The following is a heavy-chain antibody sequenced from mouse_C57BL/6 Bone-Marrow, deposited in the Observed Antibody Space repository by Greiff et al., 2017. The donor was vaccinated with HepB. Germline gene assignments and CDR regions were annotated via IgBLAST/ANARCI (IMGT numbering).Heavy chain of an antibody. CDR3: AKHYYGSSGAY. D-gene: IGHD1-1*01. V-gene: IGHV1-61*01. Sequence: VQLQQPGAELVRPGSSVKLSCKASGYTFTSYWMDWVKQRPGQGLEWIGNIYPSDSETHYNQKFKDKATLTVDKSSSTAYMQLSSLTSEDSAVYYCAKHYYGSSGAYWGQGTLVTVSA. CDR2: IYPSDSET. CDR1: GYTFTSYW. J-gene: IGHJ3*01.